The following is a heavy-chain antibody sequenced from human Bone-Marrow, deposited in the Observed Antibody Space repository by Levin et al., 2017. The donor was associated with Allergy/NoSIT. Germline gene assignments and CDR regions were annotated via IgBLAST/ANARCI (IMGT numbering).Heavy chain of an antibody. CDR3: ARGVGEMGLRRTNPANSNFDY. CDR2: IYYSGST. CDR1: GGSISSGGYY. V-gene: IGHV4-31*03. D-gene: IGHD5-24*01. J-gene: IGHJ4*02. Sequence: SQTLSLTCTVSGGSISSGGYYWSWIRQHPGKGLEWIGYIYYSGSTYYNPSLKSRVTISVDTSKNQFSLKLSSVTAADTAVYYCARGVGEMGLRRTNPANSNFDYWGQGTLVTVSS.